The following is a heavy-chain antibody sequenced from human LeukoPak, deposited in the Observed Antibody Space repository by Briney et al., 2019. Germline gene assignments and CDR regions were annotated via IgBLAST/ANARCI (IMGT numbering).Heavy chain of an antibody. CDR2: IWYDGSNK. Sequence: GGSLRLSCAPSGFTFSRHGMHWVRQAPGKGLEWVAIIWYDGSNKYYADSVKGRFTISRDNSKNTLYLQMNSLRAEDTAVYYCARGKNYDSSGYYGIFFGGPDNYFDYWGQGTLVTVSS. D-gene: IGHD3-22*01. J-gene: IGHJ4*02. V-gene: IGHV3-33*08. CDR3: ARGKNYDSSGYYGIFFGGPDNYFDY. CDR1: GFTFSRHG.